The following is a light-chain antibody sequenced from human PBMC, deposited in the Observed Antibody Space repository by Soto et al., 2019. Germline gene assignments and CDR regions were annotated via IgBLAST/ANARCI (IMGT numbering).Light chain of an antibody. CDR1: QSINNY. V-gene: IGKV1-39*01. Sequence: PSSLSGSVGDGVTITCGASQSINNYLSWYQQKPGKAPNLLIFGASTLQSGVPSRFSGSGSGTDFTLTISSLQPEDFATYYCLQSYSTPLTFGGGTKVDIK. CDR2: GAS. J-gene: IGKJ4*01. CDR3: LQSYSTPLT.